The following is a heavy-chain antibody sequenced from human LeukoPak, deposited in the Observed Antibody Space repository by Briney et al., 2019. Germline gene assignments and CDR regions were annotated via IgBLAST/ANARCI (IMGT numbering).Heavy chain of an antibody. CDR3: ARGVTPGYYGMDV. Sequence: ASVKVSCKASGGTFSSYAISWVRQAPGQGLEWMGRIIPILGIANYAQKFQGRVTITADKSTSTAYMELSSLGSEDTAVYYCARGVTPGYYGMDVWGQGTTVTVSS. CDR1: GGTFSSYA. CDR2: IIPILGIA. J-gene: IGHJ6*02. V-gene: IGHV1-69*04. D-gene: IGHD1-14*01.